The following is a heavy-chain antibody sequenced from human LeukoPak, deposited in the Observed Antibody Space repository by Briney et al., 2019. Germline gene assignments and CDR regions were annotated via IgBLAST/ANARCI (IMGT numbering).Heavy chain of an antibody. CDR3: AKNSGYDLFPYYFDY. Sequence: PGGSLRLSCAASGFTFSSYAMSWVRQAPGEGLEWVSAISGSGGSTYYADSVKGRFTISRDNSKNTLYLQMNSLRAEDTAVYYCAKNSGYDLFPYYFDYWGQGTLVTVSS. CDR1: GFTFSSYA. J-gene: IGHJ4*02. CDR2: ISGSGGST. V-gene: IGHV3-23*01. D-gene: IGHD5-12*01.